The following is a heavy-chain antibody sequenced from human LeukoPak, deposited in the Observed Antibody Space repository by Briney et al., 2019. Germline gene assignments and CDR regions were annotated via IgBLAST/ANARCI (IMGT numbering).Heavy chain of an antibody. CDR3: ATCTAMAGRIDS. V-gene: IGHV4-39*01. J-gene: IGHJ4*02. Sequence: SETLSLTCTVSGGSISSSRHYWDWIRQPPGKGLEWIGSIYYSGSTYYNPSLKSRVSISVDTSKNKFSLKLSSVIDADTAVYYCATCTAMAGRIDSWGQGTLVTVSS. CDR2: IYYSGST. CDR1: GGSISSSRHY. D-gene: IGHD6-19*01.